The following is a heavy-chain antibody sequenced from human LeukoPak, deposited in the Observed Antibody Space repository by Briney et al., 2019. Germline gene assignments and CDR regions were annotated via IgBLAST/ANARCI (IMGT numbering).Heavy chain of an antibody. CDR1: GYTFTDFG. CDR3: ARKRRYYYYYGMDV. J-gene: IGHJ6*02. CDR2: ISAYNGNT. V-gene: IGHV1-18*01. Sequence: ASVKVSCKASGYTFTDFGVSWVRQAPGQGLEWMGWISAYNGNTNYVQKFQGRVTMTTDISTSTAYMELSRLRSDDTAVYYCARKRRYYYYYGMDVWGQGTTVTVSS.